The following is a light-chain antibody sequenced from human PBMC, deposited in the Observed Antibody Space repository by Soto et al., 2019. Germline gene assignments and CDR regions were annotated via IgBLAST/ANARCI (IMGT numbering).Light chain of an antibody. J-gene: IGKJ1*01. CDR1: QSISTY. CDR3: HQVNDWPRGT. CDR2: GAS. V-gene: IGKV3-15*01. Sequence: EIVMTQSLATLSVSPGERATLSCRASQSISTYLAWYQQKPGQAPRLLIYGASTRATDIPARFSGGGSGTEFTLTINSLQSEDVAVYYCHQVNDWPRGTFGQGTKVEVK.